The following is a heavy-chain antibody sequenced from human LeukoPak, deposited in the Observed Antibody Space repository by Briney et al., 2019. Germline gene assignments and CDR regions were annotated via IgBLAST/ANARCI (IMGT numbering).Heavy chain of an antibody. J-gene: IGHJ4*02. CDR2: IYYRGST. CDR1: GGSITNYY. V-gene: IGHV4-39*01. Sequence: PSETLSLTCTVSGGSITNYYWSWIRQPPGKGLEWIGSIYYRGSTHYNPSLKSRVTISVDTSKNQFSLKLSSVTAADTAVYYCARHGRRGYGLSGFDCWGQGTLVTVSS. D-gene: IGHD1-26*01. CDR3: ARHGRRGYGLSGFDC.